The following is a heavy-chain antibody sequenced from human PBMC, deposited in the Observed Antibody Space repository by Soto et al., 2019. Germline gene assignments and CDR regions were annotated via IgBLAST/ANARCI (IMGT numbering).Heavy chain of an antibody. V-gene: IGHV3-33*01. CDR1: GFTFSSYG. D-gene: IGHD2-15*01. Sequence: GGSLRLSCAASGFTFSSYGMHWVRQAPGKGLEWVAVIWYDGSNKYYADSVKGRFTISRDNSKNTLYLQMNSLRAEDTAVYYCARDRVVVVVAATYYYYRMAVWGQGTTVTVSS. J-gene: IGHJ6*02. CDR3: ARDRVVVVVAATYYYYRMAV. CDR2: IWYDGSNK.